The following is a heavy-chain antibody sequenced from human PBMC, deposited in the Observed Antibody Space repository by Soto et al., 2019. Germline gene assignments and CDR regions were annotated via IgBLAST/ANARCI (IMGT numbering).Heavy chain of an antibody. CDR3: AGGPGLRSYHYGIDV. Sequence: ASVKVSCKASGYTFTSYYMHWLRQAPGQGLEWMGIINASAGSTSDAQKFQGRVTMTTDTSTSTAYTELSSLRSEDTAVYYCAGGPGLRSYHYGIDVWGQGTRVTVSS. CDR2: INASAGST. CDR1: GYTFTSYY. V-gene: IGHV1-46*01. J-gene: IGHJ6*02. D-gene: IGHD2-15*01.